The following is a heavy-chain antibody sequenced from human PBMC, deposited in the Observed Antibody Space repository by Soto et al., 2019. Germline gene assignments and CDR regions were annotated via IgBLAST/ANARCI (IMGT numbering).Heavy chain of an antibody. CDR1: GVTLSDVW. Sequence: GGSLRLSCAVSGVTLSDVWMNWVRQAPGRGPEWVGRIKSKTDGGTTDYAAPVKGRFTISRDDSENTLYLQMNSLKTEDTAVYYSSNGYYQYFNSWGQGTLVTVS. D-gene: IGHD3-22*01. CDR3: SNGYYQYFNS. J-gene: IGHJ4*02. CDR2: IKSKTDGGTT. V-gene: IGHV3-15*07.